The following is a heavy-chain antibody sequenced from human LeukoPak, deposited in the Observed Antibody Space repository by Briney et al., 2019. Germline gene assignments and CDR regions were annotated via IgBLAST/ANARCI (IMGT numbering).Heavy chain of an antibody. V-gene: IGHV3-23*01. D-gene: IGHD2-15*01. J-gene: IGHJ4*02. CDR2: ISDGGGST. CDR3: ARLSKGYCSGGSCYDLDY. Sequence: GGSLRLSCAASGFTCSSYAMRWVRHAPGKGREWGSAISDGGGSTYYEDSVKGRVTISRDKAKNSLYLQMSSLRAEDTAVYYCARLSKGYCSGGSCYDLDYWGQGTLVTVSS. CDR1: GFTCSSYA.